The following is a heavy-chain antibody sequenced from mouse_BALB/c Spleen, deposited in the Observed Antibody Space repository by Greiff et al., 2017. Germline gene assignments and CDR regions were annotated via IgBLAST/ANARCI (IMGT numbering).Heavy chain of an antibody. Sequence: EVHLVESGGGLVKPGGSLKLSCAASGFTFSDYYMYWVRQTPEKRLEWVATISDGGSYTYYPDSVKGRFTISRDNAKNNLYLQMSSLKSEDTAMYYCARAYDGYSPYAMDYWGQGTSVTVSS. J-gene: IGHJ4*01. D-gene: IGHD2-3*01. CDR3: ARAYDGYSPYAMDY. CDR2: ISDGGSYT. CDR1: GFTFSDYY. V-gene: IGHV5-4*02.